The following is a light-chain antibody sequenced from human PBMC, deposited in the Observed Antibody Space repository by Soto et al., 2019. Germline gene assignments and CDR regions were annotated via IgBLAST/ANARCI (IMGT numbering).Light chain of an antibody. V-gene: IGKV1-13*02. CDR3: QQLKTYPFT. CDR1: QGISSA. J-gene: IGKJ5*01. CDR2: DAS. Sequence: AIQLTQSPSSLSASVGERVSITCRASQGISSALAWYQHKPGKAPKILIYDASCLQSGVPSRFSGSESGTECTLTISSLQPEDFATYYCQQLKTYPFTFGQGTRLEIK.